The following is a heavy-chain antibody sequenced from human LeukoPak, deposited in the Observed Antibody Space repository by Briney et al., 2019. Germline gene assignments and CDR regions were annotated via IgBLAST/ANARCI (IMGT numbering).Heavy chain of an antibody. J-gene: IGHJ3*02. CDR3: ARAYCGGGSCYFPDAFDI. CDR1: GFTLSSYW. D-gene: IGHD2-15*01. CDR2: IKQDGSEK. Sequence: GGSLRLSCAASGFTLSSYWMSWVRQAPGKGLEWVANIKQDGSEKYYVDSVKGRFTISRDNAKNSLYLQMNSLRAEDTAVYYCARAYCGGGSCYFPDAFDIWGQGTMVTVSS. V-gene: IGHV3-7*03.